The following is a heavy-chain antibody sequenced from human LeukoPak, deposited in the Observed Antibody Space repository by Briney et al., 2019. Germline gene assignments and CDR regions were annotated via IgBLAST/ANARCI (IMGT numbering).Heavy chain of an antibody. CDR2: ISAYNGNT. CDR3: ARATKTVTDWYFDL. D-gene: IGHD4-17*01. V-gene: IGHV1-18*01. CDR1: GYTFTSYG. Sequence: ASVKVSCKASGYTFTSYGISWVRQAPGQGLEWMGWISAYNGNTNYAQKLQGRVTMTTDTSTSTAYMELRSLRSNDTAVCYCARATKTVTDWYFDLWGRGTLVTVSS. J-gene: IGHJ2*01.